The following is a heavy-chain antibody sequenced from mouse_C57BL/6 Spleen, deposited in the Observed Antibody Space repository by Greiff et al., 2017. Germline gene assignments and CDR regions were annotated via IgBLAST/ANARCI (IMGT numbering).Heavy chain of an antibody. CDR1: GFTFSDYY. CDR3: ARGNGGYFDV. CDR2: INYDGSST. Sequence: EVKLMESEGGLVQPGSSMKLSCTASGFTFSDYYMAWVRQVPEKGLEWVANINYDGSSTYYLDSLKSRFIISRDNAKNILYLQMSSLKSEDTATYYRARGNGGYFDVWGTGTTVTVSS. V-gene: IGHV5-16*01. J-gene: IGHJ1*03.